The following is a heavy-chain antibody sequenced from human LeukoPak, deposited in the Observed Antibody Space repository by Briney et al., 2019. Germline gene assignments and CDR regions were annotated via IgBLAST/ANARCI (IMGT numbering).Heavy chain of an antibody. CDR1: GGPISSYY. J-gene: IGHJ4*02. CDR3: ASSDSSGYYPALFGY. V-gene: IGHV4-4*07. D-gene: IGHD3-22*01. CDR2: IYTSGST. Sequence: PSETLSLTCTVSGGPISSYYWSWIQQPAGKGLEWIGRIYTSGSTNYNPSLKSRVTMSVDTSKNQFSLKLSSVTAADTAVYYCASSDSSGYYPALFGYWGQGTLVTVSS.